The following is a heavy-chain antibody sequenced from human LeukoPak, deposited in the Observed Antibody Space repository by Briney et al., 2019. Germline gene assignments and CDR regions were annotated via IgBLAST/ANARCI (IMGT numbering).Heavy chain of an antibody. CDR1: GYTFTSYG. D-gene: IGHD6-19*01. V-gene: IGHV1-18*01. CDR3: AREVSSGWYPGAFDL. J-gene: IGHJ3*01. CDR2: ISPYNGNT. Sequence: ASVKVSCKASGYTFTSYGLSWVRQAPGQGLQWMGWISPYNGNTNSAQKLQGRVTMTTDTSTSTAYMELRSLRYDDTAVYYCAREVSSGWYPGAFDLWGQGTMVTVSS.